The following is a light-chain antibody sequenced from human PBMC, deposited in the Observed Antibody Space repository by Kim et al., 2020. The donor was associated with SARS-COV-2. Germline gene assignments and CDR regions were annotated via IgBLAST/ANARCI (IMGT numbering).Light chain of an antibody. Sequence: ELTPPPSASGTPGQRVTISCSGSSSNIGSNYVYWYQQLPGTAPKLLIYSNNQRPSGVPDRFTGSKSGTSASLAISGLRSEDEADYYCAAWDDSLSGYVFGTGTKVTVL. J-gene: IGLJ1*01. CDR1: SSNIGSNY. CDR3: AAWDDSLSGYV. V-gene: IGLV1-47*02. CDR2: SNN.